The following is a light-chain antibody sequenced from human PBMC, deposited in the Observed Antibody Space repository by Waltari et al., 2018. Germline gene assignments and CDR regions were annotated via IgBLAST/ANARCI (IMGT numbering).Light chain of an antibody. CDR1: GSDVGGYDY. CDR3: SSYTSSGVV. J-gene: IGLJ2*01. V-gene: IGLV2-14*01. CDR2: DVY. Sequence: QSALTQPASVSGSPGQAIIISCTGTGSDVGGYDYVSWYQQYPGKAPRLIIYDVYNRPSGVLKRFSGSKSDNTASLTISGLQAEDESVYYCSSYTSSGVVFGGGTKLTVL.